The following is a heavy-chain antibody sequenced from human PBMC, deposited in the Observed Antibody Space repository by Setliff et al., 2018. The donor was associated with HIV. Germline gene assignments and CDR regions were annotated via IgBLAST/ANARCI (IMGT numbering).Heavy chain of an antibody. CDR2: IYSSGTK. D-gene: IGHD2-15*01. CDR3: ARGFCSGGFCHPNFYHYMDV. V-gene: IGHV4-31*03. J-gene: IGHJ6*03. CDR1: GVTSGDYY. Sequence: SETLSLTCTFSGVTSGDYYWTWIRQHPVKGLEWIGYIYSSGTKYYNPSLKSRLAISLDTSKNQFSLNLKSVTAADAAVYYCARGFCSGGFCHPNFYHYMDVWGKGTTVTVS.